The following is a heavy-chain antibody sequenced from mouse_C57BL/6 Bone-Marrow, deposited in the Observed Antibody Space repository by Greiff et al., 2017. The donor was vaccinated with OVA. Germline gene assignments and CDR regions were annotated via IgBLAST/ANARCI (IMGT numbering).Heavy chain of an antibody. Sequence: VKLQQSGPELVKPGASVKISCKASGYAFSSSWMNWVKQRPGKGLEWIGRIYPGDGDTNYNGKFKGKATLTADKSSSTAYMQLSSLTSEDSAVYYCARGGSTMVTRPFAYWGQGTLVTVSA. CDR2: IYPGDGDT. CDR3: ARGGSTMVTRPFAY. D-gene: IGHD2-2*01. V-gene: IGHV1-82*01. J-gene: IGHJ3*01. CDR1: GYAFSSSW.